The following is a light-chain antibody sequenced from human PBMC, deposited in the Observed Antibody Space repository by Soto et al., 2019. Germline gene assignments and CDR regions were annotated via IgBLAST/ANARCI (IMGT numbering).Light chain of an antibody. CDR3: QQANTFPLT. CDR1: QDISTS. Sequence: DIQMTQSPSSVSASVGDRVTITCRASQDISTSLAWYQQKPGAAPKVLIYTASSLQSGVPSRFSGSGSGTDFTLTISSLQPEDFASYYCQQANTFPLTFGGGTKVEIK. CDR2: TAS. J-gene: IGKJ4*01. V-gene: IGKV1-12*01.